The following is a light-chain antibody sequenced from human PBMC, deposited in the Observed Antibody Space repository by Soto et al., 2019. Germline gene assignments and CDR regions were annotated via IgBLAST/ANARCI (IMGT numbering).Light chain of an antibody. CDR2: GAS. V-gene: IGKV3-15*01. CDR3: QQSNNWPYT. Sequence: EIVMTQSPATLSVSPGERATLSCRASQTVSSNLAWYQQKPGQPPRLLVYGASTRATDIPARFSGSGSGTEFTLTISSLQSEDFAVYYCQQSNNWPYTFGQGPKLEIK. J-gene: IGKJ2*01. CDR1: QTVSSN.